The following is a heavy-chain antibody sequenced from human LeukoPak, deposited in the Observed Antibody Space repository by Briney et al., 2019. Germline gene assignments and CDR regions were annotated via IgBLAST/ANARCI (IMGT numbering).Heavy chain of an antibody. CDR2: IIPIFGTA. V-gene: IGHV1-69*01. J-gene: IGHJ6*02. D-gene: IGHD1-26*01. CDR1: GGTFSSYA. Sequence: GSSVKVSCKASGGTFSSYAISWVRQAPGQGLEWMGGIIPIFGTANYAQKFQGRVTITADESTSTAYMELSSLRSEDTAVYYCATRSGSYFGLWAVSAHYYYGMDVWGQGTTVTVSS. CDR3: ATRSGSYFGLWAVSAHYYYGMDV.